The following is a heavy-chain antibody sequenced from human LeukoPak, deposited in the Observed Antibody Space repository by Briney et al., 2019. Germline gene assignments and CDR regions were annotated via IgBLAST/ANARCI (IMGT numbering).Heavy chain of an antibody. D-gene: IGHD1-26*01. V-gene: IGHV3-23*01. CDR1: RVTFCSYG. CDR2: ISGSGYNT. CDR3: AKHSGSYFIYYVDS. J-gene: IGHJ4*02. Sequence: GCLRLSCACPRVTFCSYGMCWVRPAPGKGLECGSAISGSGYNTYYADSVKGRFTISRDNSANTHYLHMNSLRAEDKALYYCAKHSGSYFIYYVDSWGQGTLVTVSS.